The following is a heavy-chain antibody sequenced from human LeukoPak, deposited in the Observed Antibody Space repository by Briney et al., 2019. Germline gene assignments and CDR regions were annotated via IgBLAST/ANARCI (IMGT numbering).Heavy chain of an antibody. CDR2: INWNGGST. D-gene: IGHD6-19*01. V-gene: IGHV3-20*04. Sequence: PGGSLRLSCAASGFTFDDYGMSWVRQAPGKGLEWVSGINWNGGSTGYADSVKGRFTISRDNAKNSLYLQMNSLRAEDTALYYCARDRGSSGWYSDAFDIWGQGTMVSVSS. CDR3: ARDRGSSGWYSDAFDI. J-gene: IGHJ3*02. CDR1: GFTFDDYG.